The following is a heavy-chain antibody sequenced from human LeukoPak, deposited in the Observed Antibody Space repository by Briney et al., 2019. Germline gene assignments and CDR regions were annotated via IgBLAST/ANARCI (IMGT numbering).Heavy chain of an antibody. CDR3: ARDKRSSWSQLDYYYYGMDV. Sequence: SVKVSCKASGGTFNSYAISWVRQAPGQGLEWMGGIIPIFGTANYAQKFQGRVTITADESTSTAYMELSSLRSEDTAVYYCARDKRSSWSQLDYYYYGMDVWGKGTTVTVSS. D-gene: IGHD6-13*01. CDR2: IIPIFGTA. V-gene: IGHV1-69*13. J-gene: IGHJ6*04. CDR1: GGTFNSYA.